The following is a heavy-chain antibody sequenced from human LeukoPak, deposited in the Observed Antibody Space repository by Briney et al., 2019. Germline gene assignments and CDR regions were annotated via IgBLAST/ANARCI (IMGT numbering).Heavy chain of an antibody. CDR1: GFTFDDYA. CDR3: AKYSRQQLGDFDY. Sequence: LRLSCADSGFTFDDYAMHWVRQAPGKGVEGVSGISRSSGSIGYAGSVMGGFTISRDNAKNSLYLQMNSLGAEDTALYYCAKYSRQQLGDFDYWGQGTLVTVSS. CDR2: ISRSSGSI. V-gene: IGHV3-9*01. J-gene: IGHJ4*02. D-gene: IGHD6-13*01.